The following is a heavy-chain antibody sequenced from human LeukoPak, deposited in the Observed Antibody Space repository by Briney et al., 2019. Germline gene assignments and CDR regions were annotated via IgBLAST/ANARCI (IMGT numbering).Heavy chain of an antibody. J-gene: IGHJ4*02. D-gene: IGHD2-8*01. CDR1: GVSVISSY. V-gene: IGHV4-59*02. CDR3: ARHNGVSYLDY. Sequence: SETLSLTCTVSGVSVISSYWSWVRQPPGKGLEYIGFIHHSGDTKYNPSLKSRVTMLVDTSKSQFSLRLSSVTAADSAVYYCARHNGVSYLDYWAQGTLVTVSS. CDR2: IHHSGDT.